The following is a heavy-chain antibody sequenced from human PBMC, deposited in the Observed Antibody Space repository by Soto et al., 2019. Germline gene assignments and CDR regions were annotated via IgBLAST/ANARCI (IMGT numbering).Heavy chain of an antibody. D-gene: IGHD3-3*01. CDR2: ISSSGTTI. CDR1: GFTFSDYY. Sequence: GGSLRLSCAASGFTFSDYYMSWIRQAPGKGLEWVSYISSSGTTIYHADSVKGRFTISRYNAKNSLYLQMTSQRAEDTAVYYCARERLRTGDYWGQGTLVTVSS. V-gene: IGHV3-11*01. CDR3: ARERLRTGDY. J-gene: IGHJ4*02.